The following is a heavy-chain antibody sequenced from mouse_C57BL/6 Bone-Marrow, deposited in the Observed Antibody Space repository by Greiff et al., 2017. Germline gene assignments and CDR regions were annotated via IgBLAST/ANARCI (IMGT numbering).Heavy chain of an antibody. CDR2: ISYSGST. J-gene: IGHJ1*03. Sequence: EVMLVESGPGLAKPSQTLSLTCSVTGYSITSDYWNWIRKFPGNKLEYMGYISYSGSTYYNPSLKSRISITRDTSKNQYYLQLNSVTTEDTATYYCARDEDWDKGGGYWYFDVWGTGTTVTVSS. V-gene: IGHV3-8*01. D-gene: IGHD4-1*01. CDR3: ARDEDWDKGGGYWYFDV. CDR1: GYSITSDY.